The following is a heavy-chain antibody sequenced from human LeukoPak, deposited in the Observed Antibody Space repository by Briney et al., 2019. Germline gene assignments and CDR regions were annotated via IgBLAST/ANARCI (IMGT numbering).Heavy chain of an antibody. CDR2: IRSKANSYAT. V-gene: IGHV3-73*01. CDR3: TRGPACSTSCYYYFDY. Sequence: GGSLRLSCAASGLTLSGSAMHWVRQASGKGLEWVGRIRSKANSYATAYAASVKGRFTISRDDSKNTAYLQMNSLKTEDTAVYYCTRGPACSTSCYYYFDYWGQGTLVTVSS. CDR1: GLTLSGSA. D-gene: IGHD2-2*01. J-gene: IGHJ4*02.